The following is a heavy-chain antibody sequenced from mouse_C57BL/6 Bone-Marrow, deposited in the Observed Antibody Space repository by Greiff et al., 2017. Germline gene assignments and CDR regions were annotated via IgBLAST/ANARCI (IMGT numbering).Heavy chain of an antibody. Sequence: VKLQQSGPELVKPGASVKISCKASGYAFSSSWMNWVKQRPGKGLEWIGRIYPGDGDTNYNGKFKGKATLTADKSSSTAYMQLSSLTSEDSAVYFCAREDYYGSSFYWYFDVWGTGTTVTVSS. J-gene: IGHJ1*03. D-gene: IGHD1-1*01. CDR2: IYPGDGDT. CDR1: GYAFSSSW. CDR3: AREDYYGSSFYWYFDV. V-gene: IGHV1-82*01.